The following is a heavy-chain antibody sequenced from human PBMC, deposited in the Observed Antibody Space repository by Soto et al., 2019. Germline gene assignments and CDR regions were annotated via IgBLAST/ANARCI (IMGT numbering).Heavy chain of an antibody. CDR3: ARGRVNYDILTGYSTYYFDY. J-gene: IGHJ4*02. CDR2: IYHSGST. Sequence: SETLSLTCAVSGGSISSGGYSWSWIRQPPGKGLEWIGYIYHSGSTYYNPSLKSRVTISVDRSKNQFSLKLSSVTAADTAVYYCARGRVNYDILTGYSTYYFDYWGKGTLVTVSS. D-gene: IGHD3-9*01. CDR1: GGSISSGGYS. V-gene: IGHV4-30-2*01.